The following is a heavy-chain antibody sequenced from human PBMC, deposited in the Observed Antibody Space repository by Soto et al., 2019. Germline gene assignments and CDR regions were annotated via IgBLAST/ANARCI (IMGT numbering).Heavy chain of an antibody. CDR2: ISGSVGST. Sequence: DVLLLESGGGLVQPGGSLSLACEASGFTFSDHGMSWVRQAPGKGLEWVSAISGSVGSTYYANSVKGRFTISRDNSKNTLFLQMSSLRDEDTAVYYCAKDRTIAARNYDAWGQGALVTVSS. CDR3: AKDRTIAARNYDA. D-gene: IGHD6-6*01. V-gene: IGHV3-23*01. CDR1: GFTFSDHG. J-gene: IGHJ5*02.